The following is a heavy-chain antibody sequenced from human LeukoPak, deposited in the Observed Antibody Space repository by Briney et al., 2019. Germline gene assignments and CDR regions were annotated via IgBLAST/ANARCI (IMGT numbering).Heavy chain of an antibody. D-gene: IGHD1-26*01. V-gene: IGHV4-34*01. CDR3: ARGQGWDPALIYYYYMDV. CDR2: INHSGST. Sequence: SEALSVTCAVYRGSFSGYYWSWMRQPPGKGLGWVGEINHSGSTNYNPSLKSRVTISVDTYKNQFSLKLSSVTAADTAVYYCARGQGWDPALIYYYYMDVWGKGTTVTVSS. CDR1: RGSFSGYY. J-gene: IGHJ6*03.